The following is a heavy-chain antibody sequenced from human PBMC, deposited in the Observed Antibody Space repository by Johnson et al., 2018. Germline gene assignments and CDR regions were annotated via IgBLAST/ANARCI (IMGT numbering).Heavy chain of an antibody. Sequence: EVQLVESGGGVVRPGGSLRLSCAASGFTFSSYWMSWVRQAPGKGLEWVANIKQDGSEKYYVDSVKGRFTISRDNAKNSLYLQMNSLRAEDTAVYYCARPRYQLLYPDAFDIWGQGTMVTVSS. V-gene: IGHV3-7*01. J-gene: IGHJ3*02. CDR3: ARPRYQLLYPDAFDI. CDR1: GFTFSSYW. CDR2: IKQDGSEK. D-gene: IGHD2-2*02.